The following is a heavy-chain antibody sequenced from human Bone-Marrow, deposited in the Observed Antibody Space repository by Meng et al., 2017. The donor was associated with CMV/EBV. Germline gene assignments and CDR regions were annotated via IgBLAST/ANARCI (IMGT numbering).Heavy chain of an antibody. CDR1: GFTFSSYA. V-gene: IGHV3-30*04. J-gene: IGHJ4*02. CDR3: AKELGGFDY. CDR2: ISYDGNKK. D-gene: IGHD3-16*01. Sequence: GGSLRLSCAASGFTFSSYAVHWVRQAPGKGLEWVAVISYDGNKKYYADSVKGRFTISRDNSKDTLYLQMNSLRAEDTAVYYCAKELGGFDYWGQGTLVTVSS.